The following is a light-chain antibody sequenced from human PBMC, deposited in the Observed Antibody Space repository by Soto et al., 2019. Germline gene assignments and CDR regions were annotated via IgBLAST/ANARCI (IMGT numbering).Light chain of an antibody. V-gene: IGKV1-5*01. J-gene: IGKJ1*01. CDR2: DAS. Sequence: DIQMTQSPSTLSASVGDRVTITCRASQSITSWLAWYQQKPGKAPKLLIYDASSLESGVPSRFSGSGSGTEFTLTISSLQPDDFATYYCQQYNDSSWTFGQGTKVDI. CDR1: QSITSW. CDR3: QQYNDSSWT.